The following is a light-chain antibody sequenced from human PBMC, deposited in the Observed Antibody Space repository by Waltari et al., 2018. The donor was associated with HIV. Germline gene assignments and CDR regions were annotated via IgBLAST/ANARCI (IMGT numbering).Light chain of an antibody. J-gene: IGLJ3*02. V-gene: IGLV3-21*02. CDR1: NIRTKS. CDR3: QVWDSGSEPPVL. CDR2: DDV. Sequence: SYVLTQPPSVSVAPGQTARIPCGGNNIRTKSVPWYQQKPGQAPVLVVFDDVDRPSGIPERFSGSNSGNMATLTISRVEAGDEADYYCQVWDSGSEPPVLFGGGTKLTVL.